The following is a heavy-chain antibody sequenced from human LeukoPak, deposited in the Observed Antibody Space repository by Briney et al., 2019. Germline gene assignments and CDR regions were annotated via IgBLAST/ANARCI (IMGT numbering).Heavy chain of an antibody. CDR1: GFTFSSYW. CDR3: ARGAPPDY. J-gene: IGHJ4*02. V-gene: IGHV3-74*01. CDR2: INGDGSRT. Sequence: PGGSLRLSCAASGFTFSSYWMHWVRQAPGKGLVWVSHINGDGSRTTYADSVKGRFTISRDNAKNTLYLQMNSLRTEDTAVYYCARGAPPDYWGRGTLVTVSS.